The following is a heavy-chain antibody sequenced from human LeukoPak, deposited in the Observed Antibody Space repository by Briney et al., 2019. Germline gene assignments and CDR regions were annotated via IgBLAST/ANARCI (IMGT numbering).Heavy chain of an antibody. J-gene: IGHJ4*02. V-gene: IGHV3-11*01. CDR2: ISSSGSTI. CDR1: GFTFSDYH. D-gene: IGHD1-26*01. Sequence: GGSLRLSCAASGFTFSDYHMSWIRQAPGKGREWVSYISSSGSTIYYADSVKGRFTISRENAKNALYLQMNSLRAEDTAVYYCASRRPGSYSDYFDYWGQGTLVTVSS. CDR3: ASRRPGSYSDYFDY.